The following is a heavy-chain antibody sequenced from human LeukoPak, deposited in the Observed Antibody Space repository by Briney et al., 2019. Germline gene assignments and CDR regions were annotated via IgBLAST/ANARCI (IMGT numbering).Heavy chain of an antibody. CDR3: ARSGSYSGLNWFDP. CDR2: ISSSGSTI. CDR1: AFSFSKFA. J-gene: IGHJ5*02. Sequence: GGSLRLSCAASAFSFSKFALIWVRQAPGKGLEWVSYISSSGSTIYYADSVKGRFTISRDNAKNSLYLQMNSLRAEDTAVYYCARSGSYSGLNWFDPWGQGTLVTVSS. D-gene: IGHD1-26*01. V-gene: IGHV3-11*01.